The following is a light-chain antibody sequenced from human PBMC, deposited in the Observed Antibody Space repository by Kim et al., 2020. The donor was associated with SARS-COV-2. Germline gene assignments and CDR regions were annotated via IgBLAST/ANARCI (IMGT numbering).Light chain of an antibody. J-gene: IGKJ2*01. CDR1: QSISRN. CDR2: GAS. V-gene: IGKV1-39*01. CDR3: QQSSSAPYT. Sequence: SASVGDRVTITCRASQSISRNLNWYQQKPGKAPNLLSFGASSLQTRVPSRFSGSGAGTDFTLTISSLQPEDFATYYCQQSSSAPYTFGPGTKLEI.